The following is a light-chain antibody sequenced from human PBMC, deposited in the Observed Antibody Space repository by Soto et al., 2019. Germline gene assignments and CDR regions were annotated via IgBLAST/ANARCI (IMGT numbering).Light chain of an antibody. CDR3: SSSTGSNTLV. CDR2: EVS. Sequence: QSALTQPASVSGSPGQSITISCTGSSSDVGGYNYVAWYQQHPGKAPKVIIYEVSNRPSGVSNRFSGSKSGNTASLTISGLQAEDEADYYCSSSTGSNTLVFGGGTKLTVL. V-gene: IGLV2-14*03. CDR1: SSDVGGYNY. J-gene: IGLJ3*02.